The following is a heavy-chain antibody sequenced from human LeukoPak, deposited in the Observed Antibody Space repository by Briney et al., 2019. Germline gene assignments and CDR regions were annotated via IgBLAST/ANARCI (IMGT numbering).Heavy chain of an antibody. CDR1: GGSISSSSYY. CDR2: IYDSGST. CDR3: ARARIDNVVVPAAIFGPPPGFDY. V-gene: IGHV4-39*06. J-gene: IGHJ4*02. D-gene: IGHD2-2*01. Sequence: SETLSLTCTVSGGSISSSSYYWGWIRQPPGKGLDWIVIIYDSGSTYYNPSLRIRVTISVYTSKNQFNLKLRSVTAADTAVYYCARARIDNVVVPAAIFGPPPGFDYWGQGTLVTVSS.